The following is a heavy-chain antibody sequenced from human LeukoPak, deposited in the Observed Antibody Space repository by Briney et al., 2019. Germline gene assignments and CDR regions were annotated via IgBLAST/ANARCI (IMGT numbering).Heavy chain of an antibody. V-gene: IGHV1-69*01. J-gene: IGHJ3*02. CDR1: GGTFSSYA. Sequence: GASVKVSCKASGGTFSSYAISWVRQAPGQGLEWMGGIIPIFGTANYAQKFQGRVTITADESTSTAYMELSSLRSEDTAVYYCAGERLGYCSSTSCYNQGYYDRSGYILYAFDIWGQGTMVTVSS. D-gene: IGHD2-2*02. CDR3: AGERLGYCSSTSCYNQGYYDRSGYILYAFDI. CDR2: IIPIFGTA.